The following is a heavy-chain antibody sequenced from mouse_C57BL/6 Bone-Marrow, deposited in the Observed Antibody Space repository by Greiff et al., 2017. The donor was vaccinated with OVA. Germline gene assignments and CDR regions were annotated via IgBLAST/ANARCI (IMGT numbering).Heavy chain of an antibody. J-gene: IGHJ3*01. CDR3: ARRDYDYFAY. D-gene: IGHD2-4*01. V-gene: IGHV5-6*02. Sequence: EVKVVESGGDLVKPGGSLKLSCAASGFTFSSYGMSWVRQTPDKRLEWVATISSGGSYTYYPDSVKGRFTISRDNAKNTLYLQMSSLKSEDTAMYYCARRDYDYFAYWGQGTLVTVSA. CDR1: GFTFSSYG. CDR2: ISSGGSYT.